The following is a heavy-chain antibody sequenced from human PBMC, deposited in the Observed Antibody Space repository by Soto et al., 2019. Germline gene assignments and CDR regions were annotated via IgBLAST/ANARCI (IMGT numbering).Heavy chain of an antibody. J-gene: IGHJ4*02. CDR1: GGTFSSYT. V-gene: IGHV1-69*02. Sequence: QVQLVQSGAEVKKPGSSVKVSCKASGGTFSSYTISWVRQAPGQGLEWMGRIIPILGIANYAQKFQGRVTIPADKSTSTAYMELSSLRSEDTAVYYCARSGAILTQLDYWGQGTLVTVSS. CDR3: ARSGAILTQLDY. CDR2: IIPILGIA. D-gene: IGHD3-9*01.